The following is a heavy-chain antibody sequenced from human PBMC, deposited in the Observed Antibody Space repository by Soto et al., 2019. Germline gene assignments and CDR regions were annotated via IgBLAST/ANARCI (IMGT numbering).Heavy chain of an antibody. CDR2: ISGSGDST. CDR3: AKGDRIAAAGSIDY. J-gene: IGHJ4*02. V-gene: IGHV3-23*01. Sequence: DVQMLESGGGLLQAGGSLRLSCAASGFTFSTYGMNWVRQVPGKGLEWVSSISGSGDSTNYADSVKGRFTNSRDNSKNTLYLQMSSLRVEDTAVYYCAKGDRIAAAGSIDYWGQGTLVTVTS. D-gene: IGHD6-13*01. CDR1: GFTFSTYG.